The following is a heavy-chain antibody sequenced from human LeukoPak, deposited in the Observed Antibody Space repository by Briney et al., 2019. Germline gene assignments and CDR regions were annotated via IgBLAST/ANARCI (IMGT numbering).Heavy chain of an antibody. J-gene: IGHJ4*02. CDR2: INSDGSST. CDR1: GFTFSSYW. CDR3: ARGSGNYDFWSGYYYGTLDY. D-gene: IGHD3-3*01. Sequence: GGSLRVSCAASGFTFSSYWMHWVRRAPGKGLVWVSRINSDGSSTSYADSVKGRFTISRDNAKNTLYVQMNSLRAEDTAVYYCARGSGNYDFWSGYYYGTLDYGGQGTLVTVSS. V-gene: IGHV3-74*01.